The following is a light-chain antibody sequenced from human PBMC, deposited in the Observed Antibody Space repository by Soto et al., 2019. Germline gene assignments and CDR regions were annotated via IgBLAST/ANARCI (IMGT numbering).Light chain of an antibody. CDR1: SSDVGSYNL. Sequence: QSVLTQPASVSGSPGQSITISCTGTSSDVGSYNLVSWYQQHPGKAPTLMIYEDSKRPSGVSNRFSGSKSGNTASLTISGLQAEDEADYYCCSYAGSSTYVFGTGTQLTVL. CDR2: EDS. J-gene: IGLJ7*01. CDR3: CSYAGSSTYV. V-gene: IGLV2-23*01.